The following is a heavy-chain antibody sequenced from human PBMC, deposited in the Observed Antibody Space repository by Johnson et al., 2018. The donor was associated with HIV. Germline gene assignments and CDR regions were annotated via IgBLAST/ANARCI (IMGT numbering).Heavy chain of an antibody. V-gene: IGHV3-15*01. CDR2: IKSYTDGGTP. CDR1: GFVFSDSH. Sequence: VQLVESGGDLVKPEGSLRLSCVASGFVFSDSHMSWIRQAPGKGLEWVGRIKSYTDGGTPDYAAPVEGRFTISRDDSKNTLYLQMNSLKTEDTAVYYCTTDLHWGRPIWGQGTMVTVSS. J-gene: IGHJ3*02. D-gene: IGHD7-27*01. CDR3: TTDLHWGRPI.